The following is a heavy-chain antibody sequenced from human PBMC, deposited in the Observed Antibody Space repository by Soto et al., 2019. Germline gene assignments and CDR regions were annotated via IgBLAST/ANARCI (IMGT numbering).Heavy chain of an antibody. D-gene: IGHD1-1*01. CDR3: ARDLPRQSWKWFDP. Sequence: ASVKVSCKASGYTFTDHYINWVRQAPGHAPEYMGWIHPNSGETKYVERFQGRVTMTRDTSISTAYLEVRRLTSDDTAVYYCARDLPRQSWKWFDPWGPGTRVTVSS. V-gene: IGHV1-2*02. J-gene: IGHJ5*02. CDR1: GYTFTDHY. CDR2: IHPNSGET.